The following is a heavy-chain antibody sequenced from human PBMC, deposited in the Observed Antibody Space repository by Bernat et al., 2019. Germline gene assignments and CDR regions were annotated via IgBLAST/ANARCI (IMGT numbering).Heavy chain of an antibody. Sequence: QVHLVESGGGVVQPGRSLRLSCAASGFTFSSYAMHWVRQAPGKGLEWVAFTSYAGSNKNYADTVKGRFTISRDNSKNTLFLQMDTLRVEDTAVYYCVRRGGEQLFDNWGQGTLVTVSS. J-gene: IGHJ4*02. D-gene: IGHD3-16*01. CDR2: TSYAGSNK. V-gene: IGHV3-30-3*01. CDR1: GFTFSSYA. CDR3: VRRGGEQLFDN.